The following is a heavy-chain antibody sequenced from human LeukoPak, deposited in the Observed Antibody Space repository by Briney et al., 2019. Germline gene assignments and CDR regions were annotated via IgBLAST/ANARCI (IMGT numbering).Heavy chain of an antibody. J-gene: IGHJ4*02. CDR3: ERVVVISSTYYFYF. V-gene: IGHV3-7*01. CDR1: GFTFSPYG. D-gene: IGHD3-22*01. CDR2: IRQDGSEI. Sequence: GGSLRLSCAASGFTFSPYGMNWVRQAPGKGLQWVANIRQDGSEIYYVDSVKGRFTISRDDAKNSLYLQMNSLSAEDTAVYYCERVVVISSTYYFYFWGQG.